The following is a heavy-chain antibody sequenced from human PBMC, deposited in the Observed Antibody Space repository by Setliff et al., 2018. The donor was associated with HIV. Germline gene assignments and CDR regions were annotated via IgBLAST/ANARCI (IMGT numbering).Heavy chain of an antibody. Sequence: PGGSLRLSCAASGFTFSSYAMSWVRQAPGKGLEWVAAVGVDSDATYHADSVKGRFTLSRDSSKNTLSLQMNSLRPEDTAVYYCARVRLYNAALDYWGQGTLVTVS. J-gene: IGHJ4*02. D-gene: IGHD3-10*01. CDR1: GFTFSSYA. CDR2: VGVDSDAT. CDR3: ARVRLYNAALDY. V-gene: IGHV3-23*01.